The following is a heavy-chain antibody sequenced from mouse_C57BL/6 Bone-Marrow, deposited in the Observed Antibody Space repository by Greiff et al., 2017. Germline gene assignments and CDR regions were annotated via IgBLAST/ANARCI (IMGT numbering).Heavy chain of an antibody. J-gene: IGHJ4*01. V-gene: IGHV5-4*01. CDR2: ISDGGSYT. CDR1: GFTFSSYA. CDR3: ARWKVTAVVGEYAMYY. D-gene: IGHD1-1*01. Sequence: EVQLVESGGGLVKPGGSLKLSCAASGFTFSSYAMSWVRQTPEKRLEWVATISDGGSYTYYPDNVKGRFTISRDNAKNNLYLQMSHLKSEDTAMYYCARWKVTAVVGEYAMYYWGQGTSVTVSS.